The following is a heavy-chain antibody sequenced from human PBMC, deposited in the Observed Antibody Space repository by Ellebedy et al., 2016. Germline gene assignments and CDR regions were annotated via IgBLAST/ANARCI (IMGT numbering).Heavy chain of an antibody. J-gene: IGHJ5*02. CDR2: IYYSGST. CDR1: GGSISSRSYY. CDR3: ARGRPRGVMGHWFDP. D-gene: IGHD3-10*01. V-gene: IGHV4-39*07. Sequence: SETLSLXXTVSGGSISSRSYYWGWIRQPPGKGLEWIGSIYYSGSTYYNPSLKSRVTISVDPSKNQFSLKLSSVTAADTAVYYCARGRPRGVMGHWFDPWGQGTLVTVSS.